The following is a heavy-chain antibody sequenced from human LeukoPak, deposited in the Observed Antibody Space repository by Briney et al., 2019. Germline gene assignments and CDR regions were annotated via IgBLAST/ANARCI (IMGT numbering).Heavy chain of an antibody. D-gene: IGHD5-18*01. CDR3: ARAEQLWPPYYYYYMDV. J-gene: IGHJ6*03. CDR1: GYTFTSYG. Sequence: ASVKVSCKASGYTFTSYGISWVRQAPGQGLEWMGWISAYNGNTNYAQKLQGRVTMTTDTSTSTAYMELRSLRSDDTAVYYCARAEQLWPPYYYYYMDVWGKGTTVTVSS. CDR2: ISAYNGNT. V-gene: IGHV1-18*01.